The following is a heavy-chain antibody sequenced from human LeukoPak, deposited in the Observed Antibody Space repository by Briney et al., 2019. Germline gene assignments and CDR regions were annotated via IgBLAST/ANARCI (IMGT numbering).Heavy chain of an antibody. CDR3: ARASAGLVVVPAANDY. CDR1: GFTFSSYS. V-gene: IGHV3-21*01. Sequence: KAGGPLRLPCAASGFTFSSYSMNWVRQAPGKGLEGVSSISSSSRYIYYADSVKGRFTISRDNAKNSLYLQMNSLRAEDTAVYYCARASAGLVVVPAANDYWGQGTLVTVSS. D-gene: IGHD2-2*01. J-gene: IGHJ4*02. CDR2: ISSSSRYI.